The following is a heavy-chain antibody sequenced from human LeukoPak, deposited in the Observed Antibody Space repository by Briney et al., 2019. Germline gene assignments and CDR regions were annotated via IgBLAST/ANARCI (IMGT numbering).Heavy chain of an antibody. CDR3: VRDPDALDF. Sequence: GGSLRLSCAASGFTFSSYAMSWVRQAPGKGLEWVSGISGSRGTTYYADSVKGRLTISRDNAKNSLYLQMNSLRDEDTAVYYCVRDPDALDFWGQGTPVTVSS. CDR2: ISGSRGTT. J-gene: IGHJ4*02. CDR1: GFTFSSYA. V-gene: IGHV3-23*01.